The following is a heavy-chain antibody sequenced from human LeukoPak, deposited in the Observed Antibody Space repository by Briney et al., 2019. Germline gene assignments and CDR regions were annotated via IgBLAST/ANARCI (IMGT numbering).Heavy chain of an antibody. CDR2: ISSSSSYI. V-gene: IGHV3-21*01. Sequence: GGSLRLSCAASGFTFSSYSMNWVRQAPGKGLEWVSSISSSSSYIYYADSVKGRFTISRDNAKNSVYLQMNSLRPEDTAVYYCSRDRLGGLDYWGQGTLVTVSS. D-gene: IGHD5-12*01. CDR3: SRDRLGGLDY. CDR1: GFTFSSYS. J-gene: IGHJ4*02.